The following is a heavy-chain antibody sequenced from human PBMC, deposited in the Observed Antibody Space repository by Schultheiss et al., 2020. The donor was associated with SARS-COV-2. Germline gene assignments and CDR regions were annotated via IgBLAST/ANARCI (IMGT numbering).Heavy chain of an antibody. D-gene: IGHD3-10*01. Sequence: QTLSLPCTVSGGSISSGGYYWSWIRQHPGKGLEWIGYIYYSGSTYYNPSLKSRVTISVDTSKNQFSLKLSSVTAADTAVYYCARVGRSRGVIDYWGQGSLVTFSS. CDR1: GGSISSGGYY. CDR2: IYYSGST. V-gene: IGHV4-31*03. CDR3: ARVGRSRGVIDY. J-gene: IGHJ4*02.